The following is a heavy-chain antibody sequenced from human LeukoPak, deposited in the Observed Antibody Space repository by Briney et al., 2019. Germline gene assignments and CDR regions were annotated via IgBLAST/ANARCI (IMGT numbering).Heavy chain of an antibody. CDR3: ATNYYDSSRAASDY. Sequence: GGSLRLSCAASGITFSNYAMNWVRRAPGKGLEWISTISGSGGSAYYVDSVKGRFTISRDNSRNTLYLQMNSLRAEDTAVYYCATNYYDSSRAASDYWGQGTLVTVSS. CDR2: ISGSGGSA. V-gene: IGHV3-23*01. CDR1: GITFSNYA. J-gene: IGHJ4*02. D-gene: IGHD3-22*01.